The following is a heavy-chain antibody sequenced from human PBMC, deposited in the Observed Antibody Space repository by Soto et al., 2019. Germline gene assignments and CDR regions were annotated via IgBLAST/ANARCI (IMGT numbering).Heavy chain of an antibody. V-gene: IGHV1-8*01. Sequence: ASVKVSCKARGYTFTSYDINWVRQATGQGLEGMGWMNPNSGNTGYAQKFQGRGTMTRNTSISTAYMELSSLRSDDTAVYYCARDLGITGTYGTQEYYFDYWGQGTLVTVSS. CDR2: MNPNSGNT. CDR1: GYTFTSYD. CDR3: ARDLGITGTYGTQEYYFDY. J-gene: IGHJ4*02. D-gene: IGHD1-20*01.